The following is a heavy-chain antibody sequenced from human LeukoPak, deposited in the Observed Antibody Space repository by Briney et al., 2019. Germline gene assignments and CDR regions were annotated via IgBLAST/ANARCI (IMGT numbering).Heavy chain of an antibody. CDR3: AKDRTIRNGY. Sequence: GGSLRLSCAASGFTFSNAWMSWVRQAPGKGLEWISVISNSGSHAYYADSVKGRFTISRDNSKNTLYLQMNSLRAEDTATYYCAKDRTIRNGYWGQGTLVTVSS. CDR1: GFTFSNAW. D-gene: IGHD3-22*01. J-gene: IGHJ4*02. V-gene: IGHV3-23*01. CDR2: ISNSGSHA.